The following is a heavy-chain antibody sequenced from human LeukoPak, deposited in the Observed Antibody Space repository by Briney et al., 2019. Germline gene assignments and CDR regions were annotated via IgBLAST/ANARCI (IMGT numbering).Heavy chain of an antibody. D-gene: IGHD2-2*01. J-gene: IGHJ5*02. Sequence: ASVKVSCKASGYTFTGYYMHWVRQAPGQGLEWMGWINPNSGGTNDAQKFQGRVTMTRDTSISTAYMELSRLRSDDTAVYYCARDGGYCSSTSCYRSWFDPWGQGTLVTVSS. CDR3: ARDGGYCSSTSCYRSWFDP. V-gene: IGHV1-2*02. CDR1: GYTFTGYY. CDR2: INPNSGGT.